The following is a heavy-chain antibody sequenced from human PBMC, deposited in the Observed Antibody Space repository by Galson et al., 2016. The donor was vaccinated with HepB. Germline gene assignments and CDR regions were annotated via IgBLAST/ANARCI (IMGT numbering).Heavy chain of an antibody. J-gene: IGHJ4*02. Sequence: SLRLSCAASGFTFNVYGMHWVRQAPGKGLERVASISHDGSNSYHVDSVKGRFTISRDNFKSTLYLEMNSLRGEDTAIYYCARDGCFTGTHTCYFDSWGQGTLVTVSS. CDR3: ARDGCFTGTHTCYFDS. CDR1: GFTFNVYG. V-gene: IGHV3-30*03. D-gene: IGHD3-9*01. CDR2: ISHDGSNS.